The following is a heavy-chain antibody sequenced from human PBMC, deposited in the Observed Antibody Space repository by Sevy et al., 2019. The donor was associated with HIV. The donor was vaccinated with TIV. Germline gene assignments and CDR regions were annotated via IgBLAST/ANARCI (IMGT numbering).Heavy chain of an antibody. D-gene: IGHD3-22*01. CDR1: GFTFSDYY. V-gene: IGHV3-11*01. Sequence: GGSLRLSCAASGFTFSDYYMSWIRQAPGKGLEWVSYISRSGSTINYADSVKGRFTITRDNAKNSLYLQINSLRAEDTAVYYCARENTMIEEPGWLDPWGQGTLVTVSS. J-gene: IGHJ5*02. CDR3: ARENTMIEEPGWLDP. CDR2: ISRSGSTI.